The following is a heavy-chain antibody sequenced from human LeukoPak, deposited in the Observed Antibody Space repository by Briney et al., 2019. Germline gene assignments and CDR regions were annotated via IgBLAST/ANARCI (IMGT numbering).Heavy chain of an antibody. D-gene: IGHD6-13*01. CDR1: GFTFSSYW. Sequence: SGGSLRLSCAASGFTFSSYWMSWVRQAPGKGLEWVANIKQDGSEKYYVDSVKGRFTISRDNAKNSLYLQTNSLRAEDTAVYYCASHSSSWYFGYWGQGTLVTVSS. J-gene: IGHJ4*02. CDR3: ASHSSSWYFGY. V-gene: IGHV3-7*03. CDR2: IKQDGSEK.